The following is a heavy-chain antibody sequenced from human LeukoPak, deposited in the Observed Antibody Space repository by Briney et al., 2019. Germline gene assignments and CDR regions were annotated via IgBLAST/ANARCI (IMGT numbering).Heavy chain of an antibody. V-gene: IGHV1-46*01. D-gene: IGHD3-10*01. CDR1: GYTFTSYY. CDR3: ARDYHGSGSLTTFDY. J-gene: IGHJ4*02. CDR2: INPSGGST. Sequence: GASVKVSYKASGYTFTSYYMHWVRQAPGQGLEWMGIINPSGGSTSYAQKFQGRVTMTRDTSTSTVYMELSSLRSEDTAVYYCARDYHGSGSLTTFDYWGQGTLVTVSS.